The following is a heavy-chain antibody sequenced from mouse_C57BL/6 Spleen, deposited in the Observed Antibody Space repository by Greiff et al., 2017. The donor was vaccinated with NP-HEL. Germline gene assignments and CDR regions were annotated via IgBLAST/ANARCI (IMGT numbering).Heavy chain of an antibody. J-gene: IGHJ4*01. CDR3: ARREEDDAMDY. V-gene: IGHV5-6*02. Sequence: EVKLVESGGDLVKPGGSLKLSCAASGFTFSSYGMSWVRQTPDKRLEWVATISSGGSYTYYPDNLKGRFTISRDNATNTLYLQMSRLKSEDTAMYYCARREEDDAMDYWGQGTSVTVSS. CDR1: GFTFSSYG. CDR2: ISSGGSYT.